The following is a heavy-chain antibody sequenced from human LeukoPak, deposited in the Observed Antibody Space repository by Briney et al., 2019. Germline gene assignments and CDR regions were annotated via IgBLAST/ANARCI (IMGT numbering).Heavy chain of an antibody. CDR3: ARVRQTYYYDSSGYYGV. CDR1: GGSFSGYY. Sequence: SETLSLTCAVYGGSFSGYYWSWIRQPPGKGLEWIGEINHSGSTNYNPSLKSRVTISVDTSKNQFSLKPSSVTAADTAVYYCARVRQTYYYDSSGYYGVWGQGTLVTVSS. V-gene: IGHV4-34*01. D-gene: IGHD3-22*01. J-gene: IGHJ4*02. CDR2: INHSGST.